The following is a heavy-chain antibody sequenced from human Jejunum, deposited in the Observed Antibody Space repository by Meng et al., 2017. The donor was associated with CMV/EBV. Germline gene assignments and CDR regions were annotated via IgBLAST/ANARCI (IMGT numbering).Heavy chain of an antibody. V-gene: IGHV3-30*02. D-gene: IGHD4-23*01. J-gene: IGHJ4*02. CDR1: GFSFSTYG. CDR3: TKEGGNHY. CDR2: TSYDGSDK. Sequence: RLSCAASGFSFSTYGMHWVRQAPGKGLEWGAFTSYDGSDKYYADSVKGRFTISRDNSKNTLYLQMNSLRAEDTAVYYCTKEGGNHYWGQGTLVTVSS.